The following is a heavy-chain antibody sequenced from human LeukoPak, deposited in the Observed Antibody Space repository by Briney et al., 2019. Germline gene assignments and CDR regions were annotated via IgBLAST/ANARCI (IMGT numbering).Heavy chain of an antibody. V-gene: IGHV3-48*03. CDR1: GFTFSSYE. D-gene: IGHD2-15*01. CDR3: ARDFYCCGGSYYDYYYYMDV. CDR2: ISSSGSTI. Sequence: GGSLRLSCAASGFTFSSYEMNWVRQAPGKGLEWVSYISSSGSTIYYADSVKGRFTISRDNAKNSLYLQMNSLRAEDTAVYYCARDFYCCGGSYYDYYYYMDVWGKGTTVTVSS. J-gene: IGHJ6*03.